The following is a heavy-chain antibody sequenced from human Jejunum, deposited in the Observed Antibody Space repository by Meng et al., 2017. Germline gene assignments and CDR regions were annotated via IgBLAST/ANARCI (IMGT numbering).Heavy chain of an antibody. J-gene: IGHJ4*02. D-gene: IGHD1-26*01. CDR1: GFISNDAW. Sequence: VQVVESREHLVKPWGLLRLDSAASGFISNDAWMSWVRQAPGKGLEWVGRIKSRSYGGTTDYAAPVKGRFIISRDDSTNTVYLQMNSLKTEDTAVYYCATLVGYHTDSWGQGPLVTVSS. CDR2: IKSRSYGGTT. CDR3: ATLVGYHTDS. V-gene: IGHV3-15*01.